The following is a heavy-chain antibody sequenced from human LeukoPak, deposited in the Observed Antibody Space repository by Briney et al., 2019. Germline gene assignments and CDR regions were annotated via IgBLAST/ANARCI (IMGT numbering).Heavy chain of an antibody. D-gene: IGHD1-26*01. CDR2: IRYDGSNK. V-gene: IGHV3-30*02. Sequence: GGSLRLSCAASGFTFSSYGMHWVRQAPGKGLEGLAFIRYDGSNKYYADSVKGRFTSSRVNSKNMLYLKMNSLRAQNRAVYYGAKDGGWELRSGAFDRWGQGTMV. J-gene: IGHJ3*01. CDR1: GFTFSSYG. CDR3: AKDGGWELRSGAFDR.